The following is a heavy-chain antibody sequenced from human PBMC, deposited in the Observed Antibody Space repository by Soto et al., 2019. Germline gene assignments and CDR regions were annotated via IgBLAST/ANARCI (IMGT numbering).Heavy chain of an antibody. J-gene: IGHJ6*02. CDR1: GYTFTGYY. Sequence: ASVKVSCKASGYTFTGYYMHWVRQAPGQGLEWMGWINPNSGGTNYAQKFQGWVTMTRDTSISTAYMELSRLRSDDTAVYYCARSRTVDSSGYSPVLYGMDVWGQGTTVTVSS. CDR2: INPNSGGT. CDR3: ARSRTVDSSGYSPVLYGMDV. V-gene: IGHV1-2*04. D-gene: IGHD3-22*01.